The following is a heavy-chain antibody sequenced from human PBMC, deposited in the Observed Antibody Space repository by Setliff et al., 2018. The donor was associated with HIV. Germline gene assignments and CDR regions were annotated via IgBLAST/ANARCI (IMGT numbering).Heavy chain of an antibody. Sequence: SETLSLTCAVYGGSLTNYYWTWIRQTPRKGLEWIGEINHRGSTNYNPSLKSRVTISVDTSKNQFSLKLSSVTAADTAVYYCAISYYYGSGIPGYYFDYWGQGTLVTVSS. CDR1: GGSLTNYY. V-gene: IGHV4-34*01. CDR2: INHRGST. J-gene: IGHJ4*02. D-gene: IGHD3-10*01. CDR3: AISYYYGSGIPGYYFDY.